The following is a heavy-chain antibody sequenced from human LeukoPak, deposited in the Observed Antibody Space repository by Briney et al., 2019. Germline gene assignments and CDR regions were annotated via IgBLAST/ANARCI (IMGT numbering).Heavy chain of an antibody. D-gene: IGHD1-1*01. CDR2: ILEDGRIK. CDR3: AKDRETTASGTFDY. CDR1: GFTFDKYG. V-gene: IGHV3-30*18. J-gene: IGHJ4*02. Sequence: GGALRLSCGASGFTFDKYGMHYVRQAPGKGLEWVAVILEDGRIKKYADSVKDRFTISRDNTNNTLYLQMHSLRVEDTGIYFCAKDRETTASGTFDYWGLGTLVTVSS.